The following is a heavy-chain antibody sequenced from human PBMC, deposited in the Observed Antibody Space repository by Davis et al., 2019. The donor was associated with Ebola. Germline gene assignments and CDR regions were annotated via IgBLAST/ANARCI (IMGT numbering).Heavy chain of an antibody. Sequence: GESLKISCKGSGYSFTSYWIGWVRQMPGKGLEWMGIIYPGDSDTRYSPSFQGQVTISADKSISTAYLQWSSLKASDTAMYYCAIQHPQTTFFRWWYFDYWGQGTLVTVSS. CDR1: GYSFTSYW. V-gene: IGHV5-51*01. D-gene: IGHD3-3*01. CDR3: AIQHPQTTFFRWWYFDY. CDR2: IYPGDSDT. J-gene: IGHJ4*02.